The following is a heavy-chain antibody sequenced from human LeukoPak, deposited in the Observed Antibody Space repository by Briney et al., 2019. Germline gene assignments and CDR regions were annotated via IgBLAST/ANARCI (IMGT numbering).Heavy chain of an antibody. CDR1: GFTPISYW. Sequence: GGSLRLSCAVSGFTPISYWMTWVRQAPGKGLEWVANINQDGSETFYVDSVKGRFSISRDNAKNSLYLQMNGLRAEDTALYYCARLGPGMNFFYLDFWGQGTLVTVSS. V-gene: IGHV3-7*01. D-gene: IGHD3-10*01. CDR2: INQDGSET. J-gene: IGHJ4*02. CDR3: ARLGPGMNFFYLDF.